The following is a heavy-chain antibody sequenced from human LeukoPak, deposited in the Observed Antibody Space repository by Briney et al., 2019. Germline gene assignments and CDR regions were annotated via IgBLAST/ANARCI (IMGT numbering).Heavy chain of an antibody. Sequence: PGGSLRLSCAASGYTFKNAWMSWVRQAPGKGLEWVGCIKSKAHGRTTDYDSPVKDRFTIARVDSKNKLYLQMNSLKTEDTAVYYCTAILFAYGDYFDYWGQGTLVTVSS. J-gene: IGHJ4*02. CDR3: TAILFAYGDYFDY. V-gene: IGHV3-15*03. D-gene: IGHD4-17*01. CDR1: GYTFKNAW. CDR2: IKSKAHGRTT.